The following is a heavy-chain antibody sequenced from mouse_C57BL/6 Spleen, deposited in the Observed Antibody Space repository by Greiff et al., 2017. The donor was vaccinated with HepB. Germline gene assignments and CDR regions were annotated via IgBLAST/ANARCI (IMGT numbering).Heavy chain of an antibody. Sequence: DVKLQESGPGLVKPSQSLSLTCSVTGYSITSGYYWNWIRQFPGNKLEWMGYISYDGSNNYNPSLKNRISITRDTSKNQFFLKLNSVTTEDTATYYCAMITTRSYYYAMDYWGQGTSVTVSS. V-gene: IGHV3-6*01. CDR2: ISYDGSN. CDR3: AMITTRSYYYAMDY. CDR1: GYSITSGYY. D-gene: IGHD2-4*01. J-gene: IGHJ4*01.